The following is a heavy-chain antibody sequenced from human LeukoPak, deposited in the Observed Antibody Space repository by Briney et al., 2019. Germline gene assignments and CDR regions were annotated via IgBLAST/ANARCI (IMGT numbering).Heavy chain of an antibody. Sequence: SETLSLTCTVSSGSISSSSYYWGWVRQPPGKGLEWIGSIYYSRSTYYNPSLKSRVTISVDTSKNQFSLKLSSVTAADTAVYYCARHVSYYYMDVWGKGTTVTISS. CDR1: SGSISSSSYY. CDR3: ARHVSYYYMDV. V-gene: IGHV4-39*01. CDR2: IYYSRST. J-gene: IGHJ6*03.